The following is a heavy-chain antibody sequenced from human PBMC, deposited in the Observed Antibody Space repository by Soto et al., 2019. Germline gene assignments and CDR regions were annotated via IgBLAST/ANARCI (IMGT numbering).Heavy chain of an antibody. Sequence: GESLKISCAASGFTFSDYYMSWIRQAPGKGLEWFAYISSSSTYTNYADSVKGRFTISRDNAKNSLYLQMNSLRAEDTALYYCARVPYYYTSGTDYGMDVWGQGTTVTVSS. CDR2: ISSSSTYT. J-gene: IGHJ6*02. D-gene: IGHD3-10*01. CDR3: ARVPYYYTSGTDYGMDV. CDR1: GFTFSDYY. V-gene: IGHV3-11*06.